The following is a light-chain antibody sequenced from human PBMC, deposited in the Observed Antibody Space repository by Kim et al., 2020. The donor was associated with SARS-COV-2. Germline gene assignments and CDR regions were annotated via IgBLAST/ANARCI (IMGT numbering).Light chain of an antibody. Sequence: AQGKTATITCGGNDIGSKSVHWYQQKPRQAPVVVVFSDTDRPSGIPERFSGSNSGNTATLTISRVEAGDEADYYCQVWDSGSDLWVFGGGTQLTVL. CDR1: DIGSKS. J-gene: IGLJ3*02. CDR2: SDT. CDR3: QVWDSGSDLWV. V-gene: IGLV3-21*03.